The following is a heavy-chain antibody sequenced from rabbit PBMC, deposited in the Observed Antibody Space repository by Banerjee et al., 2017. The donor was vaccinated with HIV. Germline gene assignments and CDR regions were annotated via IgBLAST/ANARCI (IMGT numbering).Heavy chain of an antibody. D-gene: IGHD4-1*01. CDR1: GFTISSSYW. CDR3: ARDLAGVIGWNFNL. V-gene: IGHV1S40*01. J-gene: IGHJ4*01. Sequence: QSLEESGGDLVKPGASLTLTCIASGFTISSSYWICWVRQAPGKGLEWIACIYSGSSNGPYYASWAKSRFTISKTSSTTVTLQMTSLTAADTATYFCARDLAGVIGWNFNLWGPGTLVTVS. CDR2: IYSGSSNGP.